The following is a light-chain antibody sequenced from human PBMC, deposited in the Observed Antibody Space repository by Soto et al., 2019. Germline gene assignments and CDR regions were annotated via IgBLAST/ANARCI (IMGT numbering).Light chain of an antibody. CDR3: QQSYSTTPT. Sequence: IQMNQSPSSLSASVGYRVTITCGASQSISRYFNWYQQQPGKAPKFLIYAASSLQSGVPSRFSASGSGTDFTPTLSRLKNEDFATYDGQQSYSTTPTFGQGTKVDIK. CDR1: QSISRY. CDR2: AAS. V-gene: IGKV1-39*01. J-gene: IGKJ1*01.